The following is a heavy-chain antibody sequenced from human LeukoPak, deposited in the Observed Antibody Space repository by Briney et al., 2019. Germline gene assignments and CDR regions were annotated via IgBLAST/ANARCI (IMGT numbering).Heavy chain of an antibody. CDR1: GGSISSGGYS. J-gene: IGHJ6*02. CDR2: IYHSGST. V-gene: IGHV4-30-2*01. Sequence: PSQTLSLTCTVSGGSISSGGYSWSWIRQPPGKGLEWIGYIYHSGSTYYNPSLKSRAAISVDRSKNQFSLKLSSVTAADTAVYYCARDLFVGYYYYGMDVWGQGTTVTVSS. CDR3: ARDLFVGYYYYGMDV.